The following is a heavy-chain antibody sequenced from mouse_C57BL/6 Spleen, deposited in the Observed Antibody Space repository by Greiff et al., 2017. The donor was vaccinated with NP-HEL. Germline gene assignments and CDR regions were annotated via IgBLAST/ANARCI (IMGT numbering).Heavy chain of an antibody. J-gene: IGHJ4*01. D-gene: IGHD2-2*01. CDR1: GYTFTSYW. CDR2: IDPSGSYT. V-gene: IGHV1-69*01. Sequence: VQLQQPGAELVMPGASVKLSCKASGYTFTSYWMHWVQQRPGQGLEWVGAIDPSGSYTNYNQKFKGKSTLTVDKSSSTAYMQLSSLTSEDSAVYYCARKEVTTGYYAMDYWGQGTSVTVSS. CDR3: ARKEVTTGYYAMDY.